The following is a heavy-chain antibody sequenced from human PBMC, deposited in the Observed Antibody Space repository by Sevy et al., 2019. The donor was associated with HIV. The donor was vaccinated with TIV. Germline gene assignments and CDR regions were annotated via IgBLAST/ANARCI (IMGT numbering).Heavy chain of an antibody. V-gene: IGHV4-59*01. Sequence: SETLSLTCTVSGGSISSYYWSWIRQPPGKGLEWIGYIYYSGSTNYNPSLKSRVTISVDTSKNQFSLKLSSVTAADTVLYYCAGRISSGSVSYYRGDAFDIWGHGTMVTVSS. CDR1: GGSISSYY. CDR3: AGRISSGSVSYYRGDAFDI. D-gene: IGHD1-26*01. CDR2: IYYSGST. J-gene: IGHJ3*02.